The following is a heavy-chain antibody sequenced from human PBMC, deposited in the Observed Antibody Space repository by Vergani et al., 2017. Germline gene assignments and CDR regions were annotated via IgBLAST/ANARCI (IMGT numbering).Heavy chain of an antibody. CDR2: INPSGGST. V-gene: IGHV1-46*01. Sequence: QVQLVPSGAEVKKPGASVKVSCKASGYTFTSYYMHWVRQATGQGREWMGIINPSGGSTSYAQKLQGRVTMTRDTSTSTVYMELSSLRSEDTAVYYWASADYSGNLPVDYWGQGTLGTVSS. D-gene: IGHD4-23*01. J-gene: IGHJ4*02. CDR1: GYTFTSYY. CDR3: ASADYSGNLPVDY.